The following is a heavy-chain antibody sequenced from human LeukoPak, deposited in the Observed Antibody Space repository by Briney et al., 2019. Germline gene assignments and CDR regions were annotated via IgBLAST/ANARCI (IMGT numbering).Heavy chain of an antibody. CDR3: ARSYGMDV. CDR2: INSDGSST. CDR1: GFTFSTYW. Sequence: PGGSLRLSCAASGFTFSTYWVHWVRQAPGKGPVWVSRINSDGSSTTYADSVKGRFTISRDNAKSTLYLQMNSLRAEDTAVYYCARSYGMDVWGQGTTVTVSS. J-gene: IGHJ6*02. V-gene: IGHV3-74*01.